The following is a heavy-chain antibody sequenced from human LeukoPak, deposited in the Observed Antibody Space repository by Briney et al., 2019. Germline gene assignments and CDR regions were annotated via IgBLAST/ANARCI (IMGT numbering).Heavy chain of an antibody. Sequence: GASVKVSCKASGGTFSSYAISWVRQAPGQGLEWMGGIIPIFGTANYAQKFQGRVTITADESTSTAYMELSSLRSEDTAVYYCAREVEFWRDYYYMDVWGKGTTVTVSS. D-gene: IGHD3-3*01. CDR2: IIPIFGTA. CDR3: AREVEFWRDYYYMDV. V-gene: IGHV1-69*13. CDR1: GGTFSSYA. J-gene: IGHJ6*03.